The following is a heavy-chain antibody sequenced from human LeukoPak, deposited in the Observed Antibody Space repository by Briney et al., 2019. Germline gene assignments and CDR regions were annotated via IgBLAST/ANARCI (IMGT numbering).Heavy chain of an antibody. D-gene: IGHD2-21*02. Sequence: ASVKVSCKASGYTFTAYYIHWVRQAPGQGLEWMGRISPKNGDTNYAQKFQGRVTINRDTSISTAYMELSRLRSDDTAVYYCARVPHYCGGDCYLGTFQYMDVWGKGTTVTVSS. CDR2: ISPKNGDT. J-gene: IGHJ6*03. CDR3: ARVPHYCGGDCYLGTFQYMDV. CDR1: GYTFTAYY. V-gene: IGHV1-2*06.